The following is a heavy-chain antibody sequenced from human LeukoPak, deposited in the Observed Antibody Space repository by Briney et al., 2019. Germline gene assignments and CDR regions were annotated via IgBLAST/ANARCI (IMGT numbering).Heavy chain of an antibody. J-gene: IGHJ4*01. D-gene: IGHD6-19*01. Sequence: GGSLRLSCAVSGFSVSTKYMSWVRQAPGKGLEWVSVIYSGGTTYYADSVKGRFTISRDNSKNTLYLQMNSLRAEDTAVYYCAKYQRQWLPKGGFDYWGHRTVVSVSS. V-gene: IGHV3-66*01. CDR2: IYSGGTT. CDR3: AKYQRQWLPKGGFDY. CDR1: GFSVSTKY.